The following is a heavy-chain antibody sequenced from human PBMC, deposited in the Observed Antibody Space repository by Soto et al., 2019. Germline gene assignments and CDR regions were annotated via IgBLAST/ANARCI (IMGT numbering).Heavy chain of an antibody. V-gene: IGHV1-18*01. D-gene: IGHD2-21*02. CDR1: GYSFTDYG. CDR2: TRAYNNNP. Sequence: QVQLVQSGPEVKKPGASVKVSCKASGYSFTDYGIGWVRQAPGQGLEWVGWTRAYNNNPNYAKSLQGRVNVTTDTSTSMAYMETNSLKTADTAIYYCTRLEESGCAGDDCYSGFDHWGPGAPVTVSS. CDR3: TRLEESGCAGDDCYSGFDH. J-gene: IGHJ4*02.